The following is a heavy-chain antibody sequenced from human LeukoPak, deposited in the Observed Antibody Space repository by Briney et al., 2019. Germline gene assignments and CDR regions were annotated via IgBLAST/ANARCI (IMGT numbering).Heavy chain of an antibody. V-gene: IGHV1-24*01. CDR2: FDPEDGET. CDR3: ATGGSWVVAANNAFDI. D-gene: IGHD2-15*01. J-gene: IGHJ3*02. Sequence: ASVKVSRKVSGYTLTELSMHWVRQAPGKGLEWMGGFDPEDGETIYAQKFQGRVTMTEDTSTDTAYMELSSLRSEDTAVYYCATGGSWVVAANNAFDIWGQGTMVTVSS. CDR1: GYTLTELS.